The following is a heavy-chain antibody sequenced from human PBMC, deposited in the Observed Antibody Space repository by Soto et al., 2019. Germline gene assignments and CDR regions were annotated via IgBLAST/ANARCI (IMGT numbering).Heavy chain of an antibody. Sequence: GSGPKLGNHKQSLTLTCTFSGFSLSTRKVGVGWIRQPPGKALEWLALIYWDDDKRYSPSLKSRLTITKDTSKNQVVLTMTNMDPVDTATYYCAHTWDSSGYPRAWYFDLWGRGTLVTVSS. CDR1: GFSLSTRKVG. J-gene: IGHJ2*01. V-gene: IGHV2-5*02. D-gene: IGHD3-22*01. CDR3: AHTWDSSGYPRAWYFDL. CDR2: IYWDDDK.